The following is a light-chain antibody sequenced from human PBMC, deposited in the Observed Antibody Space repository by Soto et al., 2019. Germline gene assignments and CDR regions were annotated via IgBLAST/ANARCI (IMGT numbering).Light chain of an antibody. J-gene: IGLJ3*02. Sequence: QSVLTQPPSVSGAPGQRVTISCTGSSSNIGAGYDVHWYQQLPGTAPKLLIYSNNNRPSGVPDRFSGSKSVTSASLAITGLQAEDEAYYYCQSFDSSLSGWVFGGGTKLTVL. CDR2: SNN. CDR1: SSNIGAGYD. V-gene: IGLV1-40*01. CDR3: QSFDSSLSGWV.